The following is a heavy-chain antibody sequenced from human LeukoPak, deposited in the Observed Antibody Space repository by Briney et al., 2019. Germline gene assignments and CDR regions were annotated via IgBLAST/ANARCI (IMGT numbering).Heavy chain of an antibody. D-gene: IGHD2-2*01. CDR2: IIPIFGTA. Sequence: ASVKVSCKASGGTFSSYAISWVRQAPGQGLEWMGGIIPIFGTANYAQKFQGRVTITADESTSTACMELSSLRSEDTAVYYCAQSPEGYCSSTSCFDYWGQGTLVTVSS. V-gene: IGHV1-69*13. CDR3: AQSPEGYCSSTSCFDY. CDR1: GGTFSSYA. J-gene: IGHJ4*02.